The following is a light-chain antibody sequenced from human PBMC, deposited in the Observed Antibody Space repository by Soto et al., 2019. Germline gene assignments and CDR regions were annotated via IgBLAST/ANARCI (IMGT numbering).Light chain of an antibody. CDR3: ATWDDSLSGPV. Sequence: QSVLRQSPSASGTPGQSVTISCSGSTSNIGSSSVYWYQQLPGTAPKVFIYENNRRPSGVPDRFSGSKSGTSASLAISGLRSEDEAVYYCATWDDSLSGPVFGGGTKLTVL. V-gene: IGLV1-47*01. CDR1: TSNIGSSS. J-gene: IGLJ2*01. CDR2: ENN.